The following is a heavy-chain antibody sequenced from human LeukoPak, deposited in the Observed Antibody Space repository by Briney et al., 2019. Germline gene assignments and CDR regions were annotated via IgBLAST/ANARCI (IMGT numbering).Heavy chain of an antibody. V-gene: IGHV3-30*18. J-gene: IGHJ4*02. CDR2: ISYDGSNK. CDR1: GFTFSSYG. CDR3: AKGEPNILAAASRSEFDY. D-gene: IGHD6-13*01. Sequence: GGSLRLSCAASGFTFSSYGMHWVRQAPGKGLEWVAVISYDGSNKYYADSVKGRFTISRDNSKNTLYLQMNSLRAEDTAVYYCAKGEPNILAAASRSEFDYWGQGTLVTVSS.